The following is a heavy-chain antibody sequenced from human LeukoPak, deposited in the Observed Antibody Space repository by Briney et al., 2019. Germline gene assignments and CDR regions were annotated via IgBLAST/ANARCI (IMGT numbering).Heavy chain of an antibody. CDR3: ARVGSGYYMYYFDY. CDR1: GGSISSGGYY. V-gene: IGHV4-31*03. CDR2: ISHSGST. Sequence: SETLSLTCTVSGGSISSGGYYWSWIRQHPGKGLEWIGYISHSGSTYYNTSLKSRVTMSVDTSKNQFSLNLTSVTAADTAVYYCARVGSGYYMYYFDYWGQGTLVTVSS. D-gene: IGHD3-22*01. J-gene: IGHJ4*02.